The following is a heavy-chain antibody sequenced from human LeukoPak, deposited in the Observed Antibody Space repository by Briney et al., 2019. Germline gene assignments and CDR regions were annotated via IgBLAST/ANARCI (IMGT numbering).Heavy chain of an antibody. D-gene: IGHD3-16*01. V-gene: IGHV3-23*01. CDR3: TNPPNGDYVGAFDP. CDR1: GFTFSGVA. J-gene: IGHJ5*02. CDR2: ITGRHGPI. Sequence: GGALRLSCAASGFTFSGVAMTWGRQAPGEGVWWVWSITGRHGPIYNTESLKGRVTISRDNSPNTRYLQMNTLRPEDTAVYYCTNPPNGDYVGAFDPWGQGTLLTVSS.